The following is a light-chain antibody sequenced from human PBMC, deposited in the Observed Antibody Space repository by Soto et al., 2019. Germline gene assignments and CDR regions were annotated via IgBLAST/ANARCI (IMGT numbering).Light chain of an antibody. CDR1: QTISNY. Sequence: DIQMTQSPSSLSASVGDIVIITCRASQTISNYLNWYQQKPWKAPQILIYAASSLQSGVPSRFRGSGSVTDFTLTISGLQPEYVATYYCQQSRSTPYTFGQGTRLEIK. CDR3: QQSRSTPYT. V-gene: IGKV1-39*01. J-gene: IGKJ2*01. CDR2: AAS.